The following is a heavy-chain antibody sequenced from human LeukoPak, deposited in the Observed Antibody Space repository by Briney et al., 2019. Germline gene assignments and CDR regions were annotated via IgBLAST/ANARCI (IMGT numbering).Heavy chain of an antibody. D-gene: IGHD6-19*01. CDR3: ARAYSSGWYGSTDY. CDR2: IDPKSGGT. CDR1: GYTFIDYY. V-gene: IGHV1-2*02. Sequence: ASVKVSCKASGYTFIDYYIHWVRQAPGQGLEWMGWIDPKSGGTSHAQKFQDRVAMIRDTSISTAYMELTRLRSDDTAVYYCARAYSSGWYGSTDYWGQGTLVTVSS. J-gene: IGHJ4*02.